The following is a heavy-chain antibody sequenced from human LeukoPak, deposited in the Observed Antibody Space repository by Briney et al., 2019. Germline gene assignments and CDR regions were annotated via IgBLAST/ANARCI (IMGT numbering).Heavy chain of an antibody. D-gene: IGHD6-19*01. CDR2: IYKEGNT. J-gene: IGHJ4*02. Sequence: PGRSLRLSCAASGFSVSDSYMSWVRQAPGKGLEWVSTIYKEGNTYHADSVKGRFTMSRDNSKNTLYLQMNSLRVEVTAIYYCARESITSGWYLYWGQGTLVTVSS. V-gene: IGHV3-53*01. CDR3: ARESITSGWYLY. CDR1: GFSVSDSY.